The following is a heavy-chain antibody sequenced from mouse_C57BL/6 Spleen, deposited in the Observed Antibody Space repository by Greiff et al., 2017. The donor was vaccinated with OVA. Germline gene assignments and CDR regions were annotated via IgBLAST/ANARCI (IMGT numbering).Heavy chain of an antibody. V-gene: IGHV1-23*01. CDR1: GYTFTDYE. Sequence: QVQLQQSGAELVRPGASVKLSCKASGYTFTDYEMHCVKQTPVHGLEWIGAIDPETCGTAYTQKFTGQATLTADKSSSTAYMELRNLTSADSAVYYGTKKDYGSSLSDDWGQGTTLTVSS. J-gene: IGHJ2*01. CDR3: TKKDYGSSLSDD. D-gene: IGHD1-1*01. CDR2: IDPETCGT.